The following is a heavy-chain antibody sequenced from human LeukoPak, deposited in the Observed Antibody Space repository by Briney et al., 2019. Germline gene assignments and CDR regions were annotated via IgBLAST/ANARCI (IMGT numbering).Heavy chain of an antibody. CDR1: GFTFSSYG. J-gene: IGHJ4*02. CDR3: ARILTGYYFYFDY. CDR2: TSGSGGST. Sequence: GGSLRLSCAASGFTFSSYGMSWVRPAPGKGLEWVSATSGSGGSTYYADSVKGRFTISRDNSKNTLYLQMNSLRAEDTAVYYCARILTGYYFYFDYWGQGTLVTVSS. D-gene: IGHD3-9*01. V-gene: IGHV3-23*01.